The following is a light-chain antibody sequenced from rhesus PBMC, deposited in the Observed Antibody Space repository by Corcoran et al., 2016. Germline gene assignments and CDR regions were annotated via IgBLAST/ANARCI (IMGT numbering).Light chain of an antibody. J-gene: IGKJ1*01. CDR2: KAS. V-gene: IGKV1-22*01. CDR3: QQYSSRPRT. Sequence: DIQMTQSPSSLSASVGDTVTITCRASQGISSWLAWYQQKPGKAPKLLIYKASSLQSGVPSRFRGSGSGTDFTLTISSLQSEDFATYYCQQYSSRPRTFGQGTKVEIK. CDR1: QGISSW.